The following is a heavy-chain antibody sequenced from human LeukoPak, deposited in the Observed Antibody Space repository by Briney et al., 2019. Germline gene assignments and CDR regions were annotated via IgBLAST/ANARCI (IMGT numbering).Heavy chain of an antibody. J-gene: IGHJ4*02. V-gene: IGHV3-23*01. CDR3: AKDHESDGYPCLDH. CDR1: GFTFSRLA. D-gene: IGHD3-22*01. CDR2: ISASGP. Sequence: GGSLRLSCAASGFTFSRLAMTWVRQAPGKGLEWVSTISASGPYYADAVRSRFTISRDNSRNTLSLQMDSLRAEDTAVYYCAKDHESDGYPCLDHWGLGTLVTVSS.